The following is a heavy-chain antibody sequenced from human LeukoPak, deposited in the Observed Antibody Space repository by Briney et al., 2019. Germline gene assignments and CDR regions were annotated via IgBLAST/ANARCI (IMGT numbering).Heavy chain of an antibody. V-gene: IGHV4-4*08. CDR2: IYYSGST. J-gene: IGHJ3*02. D-gene: IGHD3-9*01. Sequence: SETLSLTCTVSGGSISSYYWGWIRQPPGKGLEWIGYIYYSGSTNYNPSLKSRVTISVDTSKNQFSLKLSSVTAADTAVYYCARDRMTGYSSEAAFDIWGQGTMVTVSS. CDR1: GGSISSYY. CDR3: ARDRMTGYSSEAAFDI.